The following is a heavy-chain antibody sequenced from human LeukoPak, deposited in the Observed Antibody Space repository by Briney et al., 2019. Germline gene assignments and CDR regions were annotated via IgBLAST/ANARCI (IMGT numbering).Heavy chain of an antibody. CDR2: IRYDGSNK. CDR3: ARDPTPHSSGYFPNWFDP. V-gene: IGHV3-30*02. CDR1: GFTFSSYG. J-gene: IGHJ5*02. Sequence: GGSLRFSCAASGFTFSSYGMHWVRQAPGKGLEWVAFIRYDGSNKYYADSVKGRFTISRDDSKNTLYLQMNSLRAEDTAVYYCARDPTPHSSGYFPNWFDPWGQGTLVTVSS. D-gene: IGHD6-19*01.